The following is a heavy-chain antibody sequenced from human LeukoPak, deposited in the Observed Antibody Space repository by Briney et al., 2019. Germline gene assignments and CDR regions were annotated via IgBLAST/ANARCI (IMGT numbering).Heavy chain of an antibody. D-gene: IGHD4-17*01. CDR2: INPNSGGT. Sequence: ASVKVSCKASGYTFTGYYMHWVRQAPGQGLEWMGRINPNSGGTNYAQKFQGRVTMTRDTSISTAYMELSRLRSDDTAVYYCARDYDHGDYGVYWGQGTLVTVSS. CDR1: GYTFTGYY. V-gene: IGHV1-2*06. J-gene: IGHJ4*02. CDR3: ARDYDHGDYGVY.